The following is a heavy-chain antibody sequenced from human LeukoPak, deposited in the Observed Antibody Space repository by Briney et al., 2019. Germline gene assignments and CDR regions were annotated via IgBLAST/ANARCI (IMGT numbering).Heavy chain of an antibody. CDR2: ISISGGST. J-gene: IGHJ3*01. V-gene: IGHV3-23*01. CDR1: GFIFSSYA. Sequence: GGSLRLSCAASGFIFSSYAMSRVRQAPGKGLEWVSTISISGGSTYYAESVKGRFTISRDNSKNTLYLQMNSLRAEDTAVYFCAKDPGYSYGYSDVFDVWGQGTMVTVSS. D-gene: IGHD5-18*01. CDR3: AKDPGYSYGYSDVFDV.